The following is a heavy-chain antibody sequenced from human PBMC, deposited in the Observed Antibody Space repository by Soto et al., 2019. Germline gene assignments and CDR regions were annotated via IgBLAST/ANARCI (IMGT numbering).Heavy chain of an antibody. CDR1: GFKFSSYT. CDR3: AKALNLGELSLDYIDY. CDR2: ISGSGGST. Sequence: GGSLRLSCAASGFKFSSYTVSWVRQAPGKGLEWVSTISGSGGSTHYADSVKGRFTISRDNSKNTLYLQMNSLRAEDTAVYYCAKALNLGELSLDYIDYWGQGTLVTVSS. V-gene: IGHV3-23*01. J-gene: IGHJ4*02. D-gene: IGHD3-16*02.